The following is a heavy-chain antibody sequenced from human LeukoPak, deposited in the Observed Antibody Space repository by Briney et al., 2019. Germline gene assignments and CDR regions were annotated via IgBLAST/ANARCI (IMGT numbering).Heavy chain of an antibody. J-gene: IGHJ4*02. V-gene: IGHV4-4*07. CDR3: ARVKGTRAAQPFDY. CDR1: GGSISSYY. D-gene: IGHD6-6*01. Sequence: PSETLSLTCTVSGGSISSYYWSWIRQPAGKGLEWIGRIYTSGSTNYNPSLKSRVTISVDTSKNQFSLKLSSVTAADTAVYYCARVKGTRAAQPFDYWGQGTLVTVSS. CDR2: IYTSGST.